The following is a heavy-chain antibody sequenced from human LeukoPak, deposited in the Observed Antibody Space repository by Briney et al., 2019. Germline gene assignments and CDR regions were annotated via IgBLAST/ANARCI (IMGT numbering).Heavy chain of an antibody. J-gene: IGHJ2*01. D-gene: IGHD6-19*01. CDR3: ARDSRIAVAGIWYFDL. Sequence: SETLSLTCTVSGGSISSYYWSWIRQPPGKGLEWIGYIYYSGSTNYNPSLKSRVTISVDTSKNQFSLKLSSVTAADTAVYYCARDSRIAVAGIWYFDLWGRGTLVTVSS. V-gene: IGHV4-59*01. CDR1: GGSISSYY. CDR2: IYYSGST.